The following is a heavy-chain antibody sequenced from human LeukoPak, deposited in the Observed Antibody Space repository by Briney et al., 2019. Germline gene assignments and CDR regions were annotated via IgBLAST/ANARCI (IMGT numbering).Heavy chain of an antibody. CDR3: ARFGLGKHIEVAGIPFDI. J-gene: IGHJ3*02. D-gene: IGHD6-19*01. CDR2: ISAYNGNT. V-gene: IGHV1-18*01. CDR1: DYTFTSYG. Sequence: GASVKVSCKASDYTFTSYGISWVRQAPGQGLEWMGWISAYNGNTNYAQKLQGRVTMTTDTSTSTAYMELRSLRSGDTAVYYCARFGLGKHIEVAGIPFDIWGQGTMVTVSS.